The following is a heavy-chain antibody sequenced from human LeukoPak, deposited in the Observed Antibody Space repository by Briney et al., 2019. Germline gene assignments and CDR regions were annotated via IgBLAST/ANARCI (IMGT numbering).Heavy chain of an antibody. J-gene: IGHJ4*02. CDR3: ARDSGYCSSTGCYVHYFDY. Sequence: GGSLRLSCSASGFTFSSYSMSWIRQVPGKGLEWVSSISSSSGYINYADSVKGRFTVSRDNAKNSLYLQMNSLRAEDTAVYYCARDSGYCSSTGCYVHYFDYWGQGTLVTVSS. D-gene: IGHD2-2*01. CDR1: GFTFSSYS. CDR2: ISSSSGYI. V-gene: IGHV3-21*01.